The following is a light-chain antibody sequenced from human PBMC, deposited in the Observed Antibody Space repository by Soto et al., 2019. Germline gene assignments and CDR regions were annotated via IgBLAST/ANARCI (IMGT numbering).Light chain of an antibody. Sequence: QLVLTQSSSASASLGSSVKLNCTLSSGHSSYIIAWHQQQPGKAPRYLMKLEGSGSYNKGSGVPDRFSGSSSGADRYLTISNLQSEDEADYYCETWDSNTRVFGTGTQLTVL. J-gene: IGLJ1*01. CDR2: LEGSGSY. CDR3: ETWDSNTRV. V-gene: IGLV4-60*03. CDR1: SGHSSYI.